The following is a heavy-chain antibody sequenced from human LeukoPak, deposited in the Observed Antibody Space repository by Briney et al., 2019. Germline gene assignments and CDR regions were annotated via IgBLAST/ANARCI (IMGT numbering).Heavy chain of an antibody. V-gene: IGHV3-21*01. CDR3: ARAGVIADFDY. D-gene: IGHD3-16*02. CDR2: ISSSSSYI. CDR1: GFTFSSYS. J-gene: IGHJ4*02. Sequence: AGGSLRLSCAASGFTFSSYSMNWVRQAPGKGLEWVSSISSSSSYIYYADSVKGRFTISRDNAKNSLYLQMNSLRAEDTAVYYCARAGVIADFDYWGQGTLVTVSS.